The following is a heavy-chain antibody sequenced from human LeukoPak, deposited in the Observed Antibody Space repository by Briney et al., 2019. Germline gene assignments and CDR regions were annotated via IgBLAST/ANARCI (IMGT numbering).Heavy chain of an antibody. Sequence: GGSLRLSCAASGFTFRSYAMSWVRQAPGKGLEWVSGTSGSGRSTNYAAPVKGRFIISRDNSKNMLYLQMNSLRAEDTAVYYCVKLGFGKLFDLTWFDPWGQGTLVAVSS. D-gene: IGHD3-10*01. V-gene: IGHV3-23*01. CDR3: VKLGFGKLFDLTWFDP. J-gene: IGHJ5*02. CDR1: GFTFRSYA. CDR2: TSGSGRST.